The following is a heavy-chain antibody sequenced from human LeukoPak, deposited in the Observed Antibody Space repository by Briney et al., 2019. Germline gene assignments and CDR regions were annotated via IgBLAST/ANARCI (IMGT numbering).Heavy chain of an antibody. V-gene: IGHV3-20*04. D-gene: IGHD4-17*01. Sequence: PGGSLGLSCAASGFTFSTYNMNWVRQAPGKGLEWVSGINWTGGSTGYADSVKGRFTISRDNAKNSLYLQMNSLRAEDTALYYCARDNSRLRAYYFDYWGQGTLVTVSS. CDR2: INWTGGST. CDR3: ARDNSRLRAYYFDY. J-gene: IGHJ4*02. CDR1: GFTFSTYN.